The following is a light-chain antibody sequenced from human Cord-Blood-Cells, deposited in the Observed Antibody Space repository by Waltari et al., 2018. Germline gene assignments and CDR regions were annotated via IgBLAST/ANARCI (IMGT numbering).Light chain of an antibody. J-gene: IGLJ3*02. CDR1: SSDVGGYNY. Sequence: QSALTQPRSMSGSPGQSVTISCTGTSSDVGGYNYVSWYQQHPGKAPKLMIYDVSKRPSGVPDRFSGSKSGNTASLTISGLQAEDEADYYCCSYAGSYTNWVFGGGTKLTVL. CDR2: DVS. V-gene: IGLV2-11*01. CDR3: CSYAGSYTNWV.